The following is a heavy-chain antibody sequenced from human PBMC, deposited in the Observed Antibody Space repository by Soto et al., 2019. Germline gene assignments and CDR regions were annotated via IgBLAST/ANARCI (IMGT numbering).Heavy chain of an antibody. CDR3: TRESRDSSGWYGAFDI. CDR2: IKSKNDGGTT. V-gene: IGHV3-15*01. CDR1: GLTSSYAW. Sequence: EVQLVESGGGLVKPGGSLRLSCAASGLTSSYAWMSWVRQAPGKGLEWVGRIKSKNDGGTTDFPAPVKGRFTISRDDSRNTLYLQIDSLNTEDTAVYYCTRESRDSSGWYGAFDIWGQGTMVTVSS. D-gene: IGHD6-19*01. J-gene: IGHJ3*02.